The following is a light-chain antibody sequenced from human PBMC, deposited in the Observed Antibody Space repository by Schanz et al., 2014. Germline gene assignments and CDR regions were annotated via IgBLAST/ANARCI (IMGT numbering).Light chain of an antibody. CDR3: QAWDSSTAVV. CDR1: KLGDKY. V-gene: IGLV3-1*01. CDR2: QDR. J-gene: IGLJ3*02. Sequence: SYELTQPPSVSVSPGQTASITCSGDKLGDKYACWYQQKPGQSPVLVIYQDRKRPSGIPERFSGSNSGNTATLTISRTQAMDEADFYCQAWDSSTAVVFGGGTKLTVL.